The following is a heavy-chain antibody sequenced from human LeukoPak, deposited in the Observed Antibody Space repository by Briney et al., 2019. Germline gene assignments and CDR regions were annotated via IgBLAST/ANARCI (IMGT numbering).Heavy chain of an antibody. V-gene: IGHV4-59*01. CDR2: VYYCRST. D-gene: IGHD5-24*01. J-gene: IGHJ4*02. Sequence: PSETLSLTCTVSGGSISSYYWSWIRQPPGPGLELIGFVYYCRSTNYNPSLTLRVSISVGTSKTQFSLKLSSVTAADTDVYYCARAREGYNLDYWGQGTLVTVSS. CDR3: ARAREGYNLDY. CDR1: GGSISSYY.